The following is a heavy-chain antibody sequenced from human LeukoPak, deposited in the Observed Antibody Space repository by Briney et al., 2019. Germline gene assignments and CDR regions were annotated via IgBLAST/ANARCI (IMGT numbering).Heavy chain of an antibody. CDR3: ARGPRFISYHYYDSSGYYSY. CDR2: IYYSGST. Sequence: PSQTLSLTCTVSGGSISSGDYSWSWIRQPPGKGLEWIGYIYYSGSTYYNPSLKSRVTISVDTSKNQFSLKLSSVTAADTAVYYCARGPRFISYHYYDSSGYYSYWGQGTLVTVSS. D-gene: IGHD3-22*01. J-gene: IGHJ4*02. V-gene: IGHV4-30-4*01. CDR1: GGSISSGDYS.